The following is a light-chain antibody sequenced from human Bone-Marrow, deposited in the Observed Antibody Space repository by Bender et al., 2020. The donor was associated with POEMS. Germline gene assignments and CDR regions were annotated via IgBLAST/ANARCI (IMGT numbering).Light chain of an antibody. CDR1: SSNIGAHA. Sequence: QSVLTQPPSASGTPGQRVTISCSGGSSNIGAHAVNWYQHLPGTAPKLLIYSSHRRPSEVPDRFSGSRSGTSASLAINGLQSEDEADYYCAVWDDRLNGWVFGGATKLTVL. CDR2: SSH. V-gene: IGLV1-44*01. CDR3: AVWDDRLNGWV. J-gene: IGLJ3*02.